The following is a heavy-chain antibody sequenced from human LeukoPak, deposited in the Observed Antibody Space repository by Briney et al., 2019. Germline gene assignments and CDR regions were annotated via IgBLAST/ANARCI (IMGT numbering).Heavy chain of an antibody. V-gene: IGHV3-30*04. CDR3: ARAYYYDSSGLEP. CDR1: GFTFSSYA. CDR2: ISYDGSNK. J-gene: IGHJ5*02. D-gene: IGHD3-22*01. Sequence: GGSLRLSCAASGFTFSSYAMHWVRQAPGKGLEWVAVISYDGSNKYYADSVKGRFTISRDNSKNTLYLQMNSLRAEDTAVYYCARAYYYDSSGLEPWGQGTLVTVSS.